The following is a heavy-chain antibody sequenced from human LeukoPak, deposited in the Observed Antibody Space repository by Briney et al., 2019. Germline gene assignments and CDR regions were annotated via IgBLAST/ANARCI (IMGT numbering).Heavy chain of an antibody. D-gene: IGHD6-19*01. Sequence: GGSLRLSCAASGFTFSSYGMSWVRQAPGKGLEWVSAISGSGGSTYYADSVKGRFTISRDNSKNTLYLQMNSLRAEDTAVYYCARDPSSGWYLKGWFDPWGQGTLVTVSS. CDR1: GFTFSSYG. V-gene: IGHV3-23*01. J-gene: IGHJ5*02. CDR3: ARDPSSGWYLKGWFDP. CDR2: ISGSGGST.